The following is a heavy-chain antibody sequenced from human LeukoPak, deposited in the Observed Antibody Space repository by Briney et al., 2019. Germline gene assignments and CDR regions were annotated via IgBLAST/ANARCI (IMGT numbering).Heavy chain of an antibody. CDR3: GRKTYYDFWSRYCYYYYYMDV. J-gene: IGHJ6*03. V-gene: IGHV4-34*01. Sequence: SETLSLTCAVYGGSFSGYYWSWFGQPPGKGLEWIGEINDRGSTNYNPSLKRRVTISVETSKNKFSLRKRYVDAADTTLYYCGRKTYYDFWSRYCYYYYYMDVWRKGTTLTVSS. CDR2: INDRGST. CDR1: GGSFSGYY. D-gene: IGHD3-3*01.